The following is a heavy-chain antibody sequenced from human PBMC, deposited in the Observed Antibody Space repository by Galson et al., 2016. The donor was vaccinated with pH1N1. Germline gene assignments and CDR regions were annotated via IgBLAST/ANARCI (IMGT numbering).Heavy chain of an antibody. Sequence: SVKVSCKASGGTFSSPGINWVRQAPGQGLEWMGGIIPIFGTSKYAQKFQGRVTITADESTTTAYMELSRLISEDTAVYYCAREDYYDTDLSDWYFDLWGRGTLVTVSS. D-gene: IGHD3-22*01. CDR3: AREDYYDTDLSDWYFDL. V-gene: IGHV1-69*13. CDR2: IIPIFGTS. CDR1: GGTFSSPG. J-gene: IGHJ2*01.